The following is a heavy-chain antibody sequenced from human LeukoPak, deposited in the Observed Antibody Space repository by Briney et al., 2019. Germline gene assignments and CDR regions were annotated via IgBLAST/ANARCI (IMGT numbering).Heavy chain of an antibody. J-gene: IGHJ5*02. V-gene: IGHV4-59*01. CDR1: GGSISSYY. D-gene: IGHD3-9*01. Sequence: SVTLSLTCTVSGGSISSYYWSWIRQPPGKGLEWIGYIYYSGSTNYNPSLKSRVTISVDTSKNQFSLKLSSVTAADTAVYYCARARRYDILTGYYEGDPNWFDPWGQGTLVTVSS. CDR2: IYYSGST. CDR3: ARARRYDILTGYYEGDPNWFDP.